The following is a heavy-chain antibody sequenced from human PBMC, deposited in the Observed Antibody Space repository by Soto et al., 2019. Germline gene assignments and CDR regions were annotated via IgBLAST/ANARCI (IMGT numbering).Heavy chain of an antibody. CDR3: AKEGSSRGGAFDI. J-gene: IGHJ3*02. CDR1: GFTFSSYA. V-gene: IGHV3-23*01. Sequence: EVQLLESGGGLVQPGGSLRLSCAASGFTFSSYAMSWVRQAPGKGLEWVSAISGSGGSTYYADSVKGRLTSSRDNSKNTLYLQMNSLRAEDTAVYYCAKEGSSRGGAFDIWGQGTMVTVSS. D-gene: IGHD6-13*01. CDR2: ISGSGGST.